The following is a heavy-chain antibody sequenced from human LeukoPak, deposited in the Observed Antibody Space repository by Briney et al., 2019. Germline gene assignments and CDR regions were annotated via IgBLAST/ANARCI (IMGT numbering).Heavy chain of an antibody. CDR1: GYTFTGYY. J-gene: IGHJ4*02. CDR2: INPNSGGT. V-gene: IGHV1-2*02. Sequence: ASVKVSCKASGYTFTGYYMHWVRQAPGQGLEWMGWINPNSGGTNYAQKFQGRVTMTRDTSISTAYMELSRLRSDDTAVYYCARLSSSSWYNPIFDYWGQGTLVTVSS. CDR3: ARLSSSSWYNPIFDY. D-gene: IGHD6-13*01.